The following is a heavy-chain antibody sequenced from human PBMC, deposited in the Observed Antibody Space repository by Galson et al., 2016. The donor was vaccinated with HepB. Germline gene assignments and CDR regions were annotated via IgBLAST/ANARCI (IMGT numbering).Heavy chain of an antibody. V-gene: IGHV3-7*01. D-gene: IGHD4-17*01. CDR2: IKKDGSEK. Sequence: SLRLSCAASGFIFTKYWMSWVRQAPGKGLEWMANIKKDGSEKYYVDSVKGRFTVSRDNAKNSLYLQMNSLRAEDTAVYYCARILDYGDYAMDVWGEGTTVTVSS. J-gene: IGHJ6*04. CDR1: GFIFTKYW. CDR3: ARILDYGDYAMDV.